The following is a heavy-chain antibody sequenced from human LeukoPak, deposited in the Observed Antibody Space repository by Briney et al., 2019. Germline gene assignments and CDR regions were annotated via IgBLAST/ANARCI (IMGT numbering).Heavy chain of an antibody. CDR2: IYSGGST. J-gene: IGHJ4*02. Sequence: PGGSLRLSCAASGFTVSSNAMSWVRQAPGKELEWVSFIYSGGSTYYAESVKGRFTISRDNSKNTLYLQMNSLRAEDTAVYYCARGYIWSSRGGFDCWGQGTLVTVSS. D-gene: IGHD1-20*01. CDR1: GFTVSSNA. V-gene: IGHV3-53*01. CDR3: ARGYIWSSRGGFDC.